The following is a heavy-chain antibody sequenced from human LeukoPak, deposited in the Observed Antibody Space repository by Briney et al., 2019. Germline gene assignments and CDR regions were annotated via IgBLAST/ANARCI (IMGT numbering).Heavy chain of an antibody. CDR2: IYSGGST. CDR3: ARDREARYFDY. Sequence: PGGSLRLSCAASGFTVSSNYMSWVRQAPGKGLEWVSVIYSGGSTYYADSVKGRFTISRDNSKNTLYLQMNSLRAEDTAVYYCARDREARYFDYWGQGTLVAVSS. D-gene: IGHD1-26*01. J-gene: IGHJ4*02. CDR1: GFTVSSNY. V-gene: IGHV3-53*01.